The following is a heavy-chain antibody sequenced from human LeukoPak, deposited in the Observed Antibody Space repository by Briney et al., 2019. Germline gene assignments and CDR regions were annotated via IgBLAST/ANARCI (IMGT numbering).Heavy chain of an antibody. CDR2: IHYRGST. D-gene: IGHD5-18*01. CDR3: ARTTEGGYTYDYFYYYYMDV. J-gene: IGHJ6*03. CDR1: GGSISSYY. V-gene: IGHV4-59*01. Sequence: SPTLSLTRTLAGGSISSYYWSWIRHPPGNGLEWIGYIHYRGSTNYKSSLKSRVTISVDTYKNQFSLKLSSVTAADTAVYYCARTTEGGYTYDYFYYYYMDVWGKGTTVTISS.